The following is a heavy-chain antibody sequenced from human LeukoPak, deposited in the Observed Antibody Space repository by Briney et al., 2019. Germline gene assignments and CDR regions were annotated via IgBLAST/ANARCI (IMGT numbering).Heavy chain of an antibody. CDR2: ISYDGSNK. V-gene: IGHV3-30*01. J-gene: IGHJ4*02. CDR1: GFTFSSYA. Sequence: GGSLRLSCAASGFTFSSYAIHWGRQAPGKGLEWVAVISYDGSNKYYADSVKGIFTLTRDSSKNTLYLQMNSLTAEDTAVYYCERSYGGSSGYNHHFDYWGQGTLVTVSS. D-gene: IGHD3-22*01. CDR3: ERSYGGSSGYNHHFDY.